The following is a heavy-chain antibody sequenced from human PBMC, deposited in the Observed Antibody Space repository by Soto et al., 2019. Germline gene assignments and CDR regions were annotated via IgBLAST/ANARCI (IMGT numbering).Heavy chain of an antibody. CDR3: ARLSVAAKHFDS. CDR2: IYYSGST. CDR1: GGSISSSIYY. Sequence: SETLSLTCTVSGGSISSSIYYWGWIRQPPGKGLEWIGSIYYSGSTYYNPSLKSRVNISVDTSKNQFSLKLSSVTAADTAVYYCARLSVAAKHFDSWGQGTLVTVSS. D-gene: IGHD2-15*01. J-gene: IGHJ4*02. V-gene: IGHV4-39*01.